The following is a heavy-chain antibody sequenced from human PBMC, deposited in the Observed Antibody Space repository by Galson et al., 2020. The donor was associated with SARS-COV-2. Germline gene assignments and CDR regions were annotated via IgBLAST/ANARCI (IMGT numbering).Heavy chain of an antibody. CDR3: AREKLTTINWFDP. D-gene: IGHD4-4*01. Sequence: ASETLSLTYNVSGGSISSNDYYWNWIRQPPGKGLEWIGYIHYSGSTYYNPSLKGRLIMSVDTSKNQFSLKLSSVTAADTAVYFCAREKLTTINWFDPWGQGILVTVSS. V-gene: IGHV4-30-4*01. CDR1: GGSISSNDYY. J-gene: IGHJ5*02. CDR2: IHYSGST.